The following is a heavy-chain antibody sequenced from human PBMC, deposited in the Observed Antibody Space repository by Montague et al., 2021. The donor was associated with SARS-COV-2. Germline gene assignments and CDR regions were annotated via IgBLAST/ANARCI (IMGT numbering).Heavy chain of an antibody. Sequence: SETLSLTCTVSGGSINSSYWSWIWQPPGKGLEWIGYIYYRGSTNYNPSLETRVTISVDPSKNQFSLKLSSVTAADTAVYYCAREDRWNWFDPWGQGTLVIVSS. CDR1: GGSINSSY. CDR3: AREDRWNWFDP. V-gene: IGHV4-59*01. J-gene: IGHJ5*02. D-gene: IGHD5-24*01. CDR2: IYYRGST.